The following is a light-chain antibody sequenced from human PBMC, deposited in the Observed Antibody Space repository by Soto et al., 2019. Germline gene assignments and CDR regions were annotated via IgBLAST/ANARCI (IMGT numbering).Light chain of an antibody. CDR2: GAS. V-gene: IGKV3-15*01. J-gene: IGKJ3*01. CDR3: QQYNNWPFT. Sequence: EIVMTQSPATLSVSPGERATLSCRASQSVSSNLAWYQQKPGQAPRLLIYGASTRATGIPARFSGSGSGTEFTLTISSLQSEDFAAYYCQQYNNWPFTFGPGIKVDIK. CDR1: QSVSSN.